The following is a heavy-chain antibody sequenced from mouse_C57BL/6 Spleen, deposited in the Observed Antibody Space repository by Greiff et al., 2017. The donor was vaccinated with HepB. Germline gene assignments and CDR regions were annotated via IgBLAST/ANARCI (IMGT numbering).Heavy chain of an antibody. CDR2: IDPSDSYT. CDR1: GYTFTSYW. D-gene: IGHD2-3*01. Sequence: QVQLQQPGAELVKPGASVKLSCKASGYTFTSYWMQWVKQRPGQGLEWIGEIDPSDSYTNYNQKFKGKATLTVDTSSSTAYMQLSSLTSEDSAVYYCARAGGYYVPYFDYWGQGTTLTVSS. V-gene: IGHV1-50*01. J-gene: IGHJ2*01. CDR3: ARAGGYYVPYFDY.